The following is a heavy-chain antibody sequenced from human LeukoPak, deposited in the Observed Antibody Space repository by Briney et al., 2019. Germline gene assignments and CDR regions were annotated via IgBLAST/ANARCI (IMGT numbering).Heavy chain of an antibody. J-gene: IGHJ3*02. CDR2: INPNSGGT. CDR1: GYTFAGNY. D-gene: IGHD3-10*01. CDR3: AAVGYGPRYYAAFDI. Sequence: ASVKVSCKASGYTFAGNYIHWVRQAPGQGLEWMGWINPNSGGTKYDQKFQGRVTMTRDTSISTAYMELSSLRSEDTAVYYCAAVGYGPRYYAAFDIWGQGTMVTVSS. V-gene: IGHV1-2*02.